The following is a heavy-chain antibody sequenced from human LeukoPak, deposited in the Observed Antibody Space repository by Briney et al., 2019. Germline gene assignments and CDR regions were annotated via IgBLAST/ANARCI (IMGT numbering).Heavy chain of an antibody. Sequence: QPGGSLRLSCAASGFTFSYSWMHWVRQAPGRGLVWVSRINSDGNITGYADSVKGRFTISRDNSKNTLFLQMNSLRAEDTAVYYCASYDSRGYYQYFDYWGQGTLVTVSS. J-gene: IGHJ4*02. CDR1: GFTFSYSW. D-gene: IGHD3-22*01. V-gene: IGHV3-74*01. CDR2: INSDGNIT. CDR3: ASYDSRGYYQYFDY.